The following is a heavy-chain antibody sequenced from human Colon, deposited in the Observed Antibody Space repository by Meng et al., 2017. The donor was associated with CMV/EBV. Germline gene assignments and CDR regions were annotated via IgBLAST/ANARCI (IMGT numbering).Heavy chain of an antibody. Sequence: TPLKEFGPTLVKPPQTPTLSCTFSGFSFTTDKAGVGWIRHPPGKDLEWLALIYWDDDTRYSPSLKTRLTITRDTSKNQVILTMTNMDPADTATYYCVHRSYSGQDDYWGQGALVTVSS. CDR3: VHRSYSGQDDY. CDR2: IYWDDDT. CDR1: GFSFTTDKAG. V-gene: IGHV2-5*02. J-gene: IGHJ4*02. D-gene: IGHD5-12*01.